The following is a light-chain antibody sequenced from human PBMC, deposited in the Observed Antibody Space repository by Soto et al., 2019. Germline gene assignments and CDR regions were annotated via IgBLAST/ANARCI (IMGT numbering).Light chain of an antibody. CDR1: SSNIGAGYD. V-gene: IGLV1-40*01. J-gene: IGLJ2*01. Sequence: QSVLTQPPSVSGAPGQRVTISCTGSSSNIGAGYDVHWYQQLPGTAPKLLIYGNSNRPSGVPDRFSGSKSGTSASLAITGLQAEDEADYYCQSYDSSLNVVFGGGTKVTGL. CDR2: GNS. CDR3: QSYDSSLNVV.